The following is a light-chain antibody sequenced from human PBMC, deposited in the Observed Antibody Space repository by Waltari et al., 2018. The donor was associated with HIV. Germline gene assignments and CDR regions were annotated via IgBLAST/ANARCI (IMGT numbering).Light chain of an antibody. CDR1: KSVLYSSNQKNY. V-gene: IGKV4-1*01. CDR2: WAS. J-gene: IGKJ1*01. CDR3: QQYYSTPRT. Sequence: DIVMTQSPDSLAVSLGERATINCKTRKSVLYSSNQKNYLAWYQQKPGQPPKLLIYWASTRESGVPDRFSGSGSGTDFTLTISSLQAEDVAVYYCQQYYSTPRTFGQGTKVEIK.